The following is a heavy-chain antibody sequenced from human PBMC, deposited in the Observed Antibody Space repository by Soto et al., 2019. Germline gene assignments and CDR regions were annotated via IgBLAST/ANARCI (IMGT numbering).Heavy chain of an antibody. CDR3: ARVSTIFGVVITWGYYYYMDV. CDR2: ISAYNGNT. J-gene: IGHJ6*03. D-gene: IGHD3-3*01. Sequence: GSSVKVSCKASGYTFTSYGISWVRQAPGQGLEWMGWISAYNGNTNYAQKLQGRVTMTTDTSTSTAYMELRSLRSDDTAVYYCARVSTIFGVVITWGYYYYMDVWGKGTTVTVSS. V-gene: IGHV1-18*01. CDR1: GYTFTSYG.